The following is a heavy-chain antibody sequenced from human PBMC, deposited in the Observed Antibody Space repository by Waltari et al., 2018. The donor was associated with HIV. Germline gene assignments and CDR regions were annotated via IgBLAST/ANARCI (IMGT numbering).Heavy chain of an antibody. J-gene: IGHJ5*02. D-gene: IGHD3-10*01. CDR1: GGSFSTYY. V-gene: IGHV4-59*01. Sequence: QVHLQESGPGLVKPSETLSLTCTVSGGSFSTYYWSWIRQPPGKGLEWMGYIYYNGGTKYNPSLKNRVTMTIDTSKTQFSLELSSVTTADTAIYYCARDFYGSGIGLSRGRRYFDPWGQGALVTVSS. CDR2: IYYNGGT. CDR3: ARDFYGSGIGLSRGRRYFDP.